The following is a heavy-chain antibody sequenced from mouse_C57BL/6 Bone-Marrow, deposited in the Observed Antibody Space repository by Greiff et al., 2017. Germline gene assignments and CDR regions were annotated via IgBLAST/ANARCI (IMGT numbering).Heavy chain of an antibody. V-gene: IGHV1-18*01. CDR1: GYTFTDYN. D-gene: IGHD1-1*01. CDR3: ARNYGSSYVDY. CDR2: INPNNGGT. Sequence: VQLKESGPELVKPGASVKIPCKASGYTFTDYNMDWVKQSHGKSLEWIGDINPNNGGTIYNQKFKGKATLSVDTSSSTAYMELLSLTSEYTAVYYCARNYGSSYVDYWGQGTTLTVSA. J-gene: IGHJ2*01.